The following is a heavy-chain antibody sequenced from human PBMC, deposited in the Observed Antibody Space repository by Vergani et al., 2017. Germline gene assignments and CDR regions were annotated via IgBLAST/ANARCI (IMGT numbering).Heavy chain of an antibody. Sequence: QVQLQESGPGLVKPSETLSLTCTVSGGSISSYYWSWIRQPPGKGLEWIGYIYYSGSTNYNPSLKSRVTISVDTSKNQFSLKLSSVTAADTAVYYCAGDRTTRWETRFGMDVWGQGTTVTVSS. D-gene: IGHD2/OR15-2a*01. CDR3: AGDRTTRWETRFGMDV. CDR1: GGSISSYY. V-gene: IGHV4-59*01. J-gene: IGHJ6*02. CDR2: IYYSGST.